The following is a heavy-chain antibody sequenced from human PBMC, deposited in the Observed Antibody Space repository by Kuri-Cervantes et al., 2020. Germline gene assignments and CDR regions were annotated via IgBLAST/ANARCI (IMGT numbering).Heavy chain of an antibody. CDR3: AREDYGGNYYYGMDV. J-gene: IGHJ6*02. Sequence: GGSLRLSCAASGFTFSSYTMHWVRQAPGKGLEWVAVISYDGSNKYFADSVKGRFTISRDNSKNTLYLQMNSLRAEDTAVYYCAREDYGGNYYYGMDVRGQGTTVTVSS. CDR1: GFTFSSYT. V-gene: IGHV3-30*01. D-gene: IGHD4-23*01. CDR2: ISYDGSNK.